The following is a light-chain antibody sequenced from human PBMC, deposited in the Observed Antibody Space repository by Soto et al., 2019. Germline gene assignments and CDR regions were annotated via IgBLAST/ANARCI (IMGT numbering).Light chain of an antibody. Sequence: QSALTQPASVSGYPGQSITISCTGTSSDVGSYNLVSWYQQHPGKAPKLMIYEGSKRPSGVSNRVSGSKSGNTASLTISGLQAEDEADYYCCSYAGSSTVVFGGGTKLTVL. CDR3: CSYAGSSTVV. CDR1: SSDVGSYNL. CDR2: EGS. J-gene: IGLJ2*01. V-gene: IGLV2-23*01.